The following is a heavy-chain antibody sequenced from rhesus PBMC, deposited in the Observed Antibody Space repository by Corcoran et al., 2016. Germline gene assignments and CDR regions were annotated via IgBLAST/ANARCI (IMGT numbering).Heavy chain of an antibody. Sequence: QVQLQESGPGLVKPSETLSLTCAVSGGSISGSNWNWIRPAPGQGLEWIGYIGGSSGSSYYNPPLKSRVTISTDTSKNQVSLKLSSVTAADTAVYYCARNLGEPELLGGYYYGLDSWGHGVVVTVSS. D-gene: IGHD1-26*01. CDR3: ARNLGEPELLGGYYYGLDS. V-gene: IGHV4S5*01. CDR2: IGGSSGSS. CDR1: GGSISGSN. J-gene: IGHJ6*01.